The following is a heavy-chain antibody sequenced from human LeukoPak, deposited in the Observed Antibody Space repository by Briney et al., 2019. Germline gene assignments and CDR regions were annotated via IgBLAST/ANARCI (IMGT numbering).Heavy chain of an antibody. J-gene: IGHJ5*02. CDR3: ARGPDYYGSGSYPNWFDP. D-gene: IGHD3-10*01. CDR2: ISSSSSYI. CDR1: GFTFSSYS. Sequence: GGSLRLSCAASGFTFSSYSMNWVRQAPGKGLEWVSSISSSSSYIYYADPVKGRFTISRDNAKNSLYLQMNSLRAEDTAVYYCARGPDYYGSGSYPNWFDPWGQGTLVTVSS. V-gene: IGHV3-21*01.